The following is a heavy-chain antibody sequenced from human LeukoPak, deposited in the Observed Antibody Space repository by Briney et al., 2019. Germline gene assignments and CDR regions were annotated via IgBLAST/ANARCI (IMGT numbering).Heavy chain of an antibody. CDR1: GFPFSNYA. J-gene: IGHJ6*04. CDR3: AELGITMIGGV. V-gene: IGHV3-23*01. Sequence: GGSLRLSCAASGFPFSNYAMSWVRHAPGKALEWVSTISGSGGSTYYADSVKGLFTISRDSSRNTLYLQMNSLRAEDTAVYYCAELGITMIGGVWGKGTTVTISS. D-gene: IGHD3-10*02. CDR2: ISGSGGST.